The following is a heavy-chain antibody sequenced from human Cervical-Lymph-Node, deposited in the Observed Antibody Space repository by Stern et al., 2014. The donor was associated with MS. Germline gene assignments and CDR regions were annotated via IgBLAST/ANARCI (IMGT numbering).Heavy chain of an antibody. J-gene: IGHJ4*02. CDR2: IIPIIGTA. Sequence: VQLVESGAEVQKPGSSVKVSCRASGGTFSSSDIRWVRQAPGQGLEWMGGIIPIIGTANYAQKAQGRVTITADESTSTAYMELSSLRSEDTAIYYCALGGFGHYFEYWGQGTLVTVSS. CDR1: GGTFSSSD. D-gene: IGHD3-10*01. V-gene: IGHV1-69*01. CDR3: ALGGFGHYFEY.